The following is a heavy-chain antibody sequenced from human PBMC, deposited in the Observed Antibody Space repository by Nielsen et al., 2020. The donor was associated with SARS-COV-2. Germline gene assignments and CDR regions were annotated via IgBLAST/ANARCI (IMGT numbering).Heavy chain of an antibody. Sequence: SQTLSLTCAVYGGSFSGYYWSWIRQPPGKGLEWIGEINHSGSTNYNPSLKSRVTISVDKSKNQFSLKLSSVTAADTAVYYCATSWQWLVRGAFDIWGQGTMVTVSS. J-gene: IGHJ3*02. D-gene: IGHD6-19*01. V-gene: IGHV4-34*01. CDR3: ATSWQWLVRGAFDI. CDR2: INHSGST. CDR1: GGSFSGYY.